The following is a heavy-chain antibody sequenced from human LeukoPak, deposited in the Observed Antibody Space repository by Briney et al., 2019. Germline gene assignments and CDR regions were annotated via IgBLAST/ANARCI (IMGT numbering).Heavy chain of an antibody. D-gene: IGHD3-22*01. CDR2: ISYDGGNK. V-gene: IGHV3-30-3*01. CDR3: ARGSYDNSGYFLRIFDY. CDR1: GFTFSNYA. Sequence: GGSLRLSCAASGFTFSNYAMHWVRQAPGKGLEWVTVISYDGGNKYYADSVKGRFTISRDNSKNTLYLQMNSLRAEDTAVYFCARGSYDNSGYFLRIFDYWGQGTLVTVSS. J-gene: IGHJ4*02.